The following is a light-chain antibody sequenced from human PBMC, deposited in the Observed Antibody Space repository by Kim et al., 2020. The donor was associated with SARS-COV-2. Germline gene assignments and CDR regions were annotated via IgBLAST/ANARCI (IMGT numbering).Light chain of an antibody. Sequence: IQLTQSPSSLSASVGDRVTITCRASQGISSYLAWYQQKPGKAPNLLIYAASTLQSGVPSRFSGSGSGTDFTLTISSLQPEDSATYYCQHLNSYPHTFGQGTKLEI. CDR1: QGISSY. J-gene: IGKJ2*01. CDR2: AAS. CDR3: QHLNSYPHT. V-gene: IGKV1-9*01.